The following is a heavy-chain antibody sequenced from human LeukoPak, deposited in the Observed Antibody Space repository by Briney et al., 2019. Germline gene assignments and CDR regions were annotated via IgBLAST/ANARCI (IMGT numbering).Heavy chain of an antibody. J-gene: IGHJ4*02. CDR1: GFIFSNYV. D-gene: IGHD2-2*02. Sequence: GGSLRLSCAASGFIFSNYVMHWVRQPPGKGLEWVAVISYDGSNKYYADSVKGRFTISRDNSKNTLYLQMNSLRAEGTAVYYCARGWDRDCTSTSCYIAYNWGQGTLVSVSS. CDR2: ISYDGSNK. V-gene: IGHV3-30-3*01. CDR3: ARGWDRDCTSTSCYIAYN.